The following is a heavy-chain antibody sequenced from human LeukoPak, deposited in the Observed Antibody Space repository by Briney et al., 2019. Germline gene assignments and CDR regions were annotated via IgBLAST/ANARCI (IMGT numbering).Heavy chain of an antibody. Sequence: GGSLRLSCAASGFTFSNLWMSWVRQAPGKGLKWVANIKQDGSERYYVNSVKGRFTISRDNAQNSLYLQMNSLRAEDTAIYYCATSTAAAGTDWGQGTLVTVSS. CDR2: IKQDGSER. V-gene: IGHV3-7*03. D-gene: IGHD6-13*01. CDR1: GFTFSNLW. J-gene: IGHJ4*02. CDR3: ATSTAAAGTD.